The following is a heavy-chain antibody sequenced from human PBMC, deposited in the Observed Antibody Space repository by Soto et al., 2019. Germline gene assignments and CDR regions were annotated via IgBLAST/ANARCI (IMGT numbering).Heavy chain of an antibody. J-gene: IGHJ4*02. CDR3: ARPFLASGCSSMAKGYFNY. CDR2: INPSGGST. V-gene: IGHV1-46*01. CDR1: GYTFTSYY. D-gene: IGHD5-18*01. Sequence: ASVKVSCKASGYTFTSYYMHWVRQAPGQGLEWMGIINPSGGSTSYAQKFQGRVTMTRDTSTSTVYMELSSLRSEDTAVYYCARPFLASGCSSMAKGYFNYWGQGTLVTF.